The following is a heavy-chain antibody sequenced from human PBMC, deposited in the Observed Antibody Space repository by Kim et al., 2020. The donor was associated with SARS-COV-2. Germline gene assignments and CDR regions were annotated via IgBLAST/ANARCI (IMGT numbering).Heavy chain of an antibody. CDR1: GGSFSGYY. CDR2: INHRGST. J-gene: IGHJ4*02. V-gene: IGHV4-34*01. D-gene: IGHD6-13*01. CDR3: ATSSWPFDY. Sequence: SETLSLTCAVSGGSFSGYYWSWIRQPPGKGLEWTGEINHRGSTNYNPSLKSRVTISADTSRNQISLKVTSVTAADTAVYYCATSSWPFDYWGQGALVTVSS.